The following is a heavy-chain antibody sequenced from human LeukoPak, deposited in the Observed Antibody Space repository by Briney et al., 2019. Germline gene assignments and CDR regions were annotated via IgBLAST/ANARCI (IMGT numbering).Heavy chain of an antibody. CDR2: MNANSGTT. V-gene: IGHV1-8*01. Sequence: ASVKVSCRASGYTFTSYEIMWVRQATGQGLEWMGWMNANSGTTHYAQNFQGRATMTRNTPTSTAYMELSRLRSEDTGVYYCARRAESPYYYYYYMDVWGKGTTVTVSS. J-gene: IGHJ6*03. CDR1: GYTFTSYE. CDR3: ARRAESPYYYYYYMDV.